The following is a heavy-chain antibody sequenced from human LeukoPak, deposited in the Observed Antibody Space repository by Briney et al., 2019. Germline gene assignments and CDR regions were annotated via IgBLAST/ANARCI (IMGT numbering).Heavy chain of an antibody. D-gene: IGHD7-27*01. CDR2: IRYDASND. CDR1: GFTFSNYG. Sequence: GGSLRLSCAASGFTFSNYGMHWVRQAPGKGLEWLAYIRYDASNDYYADSVKGRFTISRDDSKNTLYLQMNSLRAEDTAVYYCAKLGFDYWGQGTLVTVSS. CDR3: AKLGFDY. J-gene: IGHJ4*02. V-gene: IGHV3-30*02.